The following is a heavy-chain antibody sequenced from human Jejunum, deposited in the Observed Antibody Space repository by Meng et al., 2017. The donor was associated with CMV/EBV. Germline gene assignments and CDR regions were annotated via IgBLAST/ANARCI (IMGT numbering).Heavy chain of an antibody. CDR2: INPKNGDT. J-gene: IGHJ4*02. D-gene: IGHD1-26*01. V-gene: IGHV1-2*06. CDR3: ATTYSGRYETS. Sequence: SKSSGYTFSGYQMHWVRQAPGQGLEWVGRINPKNGDTKYAEKFQGRVTMTRDTSITTAYMEVSRLRSDDTALSYCATTYSGRYETSWGQGTLVTVSS. CDR1: GYTFSGYQ.